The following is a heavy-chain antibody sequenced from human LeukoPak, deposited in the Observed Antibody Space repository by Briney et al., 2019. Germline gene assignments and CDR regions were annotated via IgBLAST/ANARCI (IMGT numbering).Heavy chain of an antibody. CDR1: GGSFSGYY. V-gene: IGHV4-34*01. J-gene: IGHJ6*02. Sequence: SETLSLTCAVYGGSFSGYYWSWIRQPPGKGLEWIGEINHSGSTNYNPSLKSRVTISVDTSKNQFSLKLSSVTAADTAVYYCARCRILGYCSGGSCKLGGYYYYGMDVWGQGTTVTVSS. D-gene: IGHD2-15*01. CDR3: ARCRILGYCSGGSCKLGGYYYYGMDV. CDR2: INHSGST.